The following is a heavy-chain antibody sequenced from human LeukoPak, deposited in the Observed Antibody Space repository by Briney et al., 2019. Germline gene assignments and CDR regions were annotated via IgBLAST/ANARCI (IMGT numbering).Heavy chain of an antibody. CDR3: ARAWYSSSWYDY. Sequence: PSETLSPTCAVYGGSFSGYYWSWIRQPPGKGLEWIGEINHSGSTNYNPSLKSRVTISVGTSKNQFSLKLSSVTAADTAVYYCARAWYSSSWYDYWGQGTLVTVSS. CDR1: GGSFSGYY. CDR2: INHSGST. J-gene: IGHJ4*02. V-gene: IGHV4-34*01. D-gene: IGHD6-13*01.